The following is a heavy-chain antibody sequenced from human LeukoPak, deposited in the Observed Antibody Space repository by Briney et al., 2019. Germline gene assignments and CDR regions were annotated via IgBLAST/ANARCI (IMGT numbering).Heavy chain of an antibody. D-gene: IGHD5-12*01. V-gene: IGHV7-4-1*02. CDR1: GYTFTSYA. CDR2: INTNTGNP. CDR3: ASEGDSGYDYYYGMDV. Sequence: ASVKVSCKASGYTFTSYAMNWVRQASGQGLEWMGWINTNTGNPTYAQGFTGRFVFSLDTSVSTAYLQISSLKAEDTAVYYCASEGDSGYDYYYGMDVWGQGTTVTVSS. J-gene: IGHJ6*02.